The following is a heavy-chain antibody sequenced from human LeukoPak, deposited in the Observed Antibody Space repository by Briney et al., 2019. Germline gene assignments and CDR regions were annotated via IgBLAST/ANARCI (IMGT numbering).Heavy chain of an antibody. CDR1: GFSFSRYG. CDR3: ARAQTLFWEFDGFDI. CDR2: MTVTNKI. J-gene: IGHJ3*02. Sequence: PGGSLRLSCAASGFSFSRYGMHWVRQAPGKGLEWIATMTVTNKIYYPDSVKGRFTISRDNAENSVYLQMNSLRDEDTAVYSCARAQTLFWEFDGFDIWGRGTKVTVSS. D-gene: IGHD3-3*01. V-gene: IGHV3-48*02.